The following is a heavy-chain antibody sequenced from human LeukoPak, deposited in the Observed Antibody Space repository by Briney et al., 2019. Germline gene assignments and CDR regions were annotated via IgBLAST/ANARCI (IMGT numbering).Heavy chain of an antibody. V-gene: IGHV4-59*01. CDR3: ARGDRGYNYYFDY. CDR2: ISHSGIT. Sequence: SETLSLTCTVSGVSISSYYWSWIRQPPGKGLEWLGYISHSGITNYNPSLKSRVTISVDTSKNQFSLRLSSVTAADTAVYYCARGDRGYNYYFDYWGQGTLVTVSS. D-gene: IGHD5-24*01. J-gene: IGHJ4*02. CDR1: GVSISSYY.